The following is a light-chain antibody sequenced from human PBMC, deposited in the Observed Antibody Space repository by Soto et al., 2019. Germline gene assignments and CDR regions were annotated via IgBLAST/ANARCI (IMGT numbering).Light chain of an antibody. CDR3: SSYTGSTSLVYV. CDR2: DVA. J-gene: IGLJ1*01. V-gene: IGLV2-14*03. Sequence: QSALTQPASVSGSPGQSISISCTGTSSDVGRYNFVSWYQQRPGKAPKLIIYDVANRPSGISNRFSGSKSGNTASLTISGLQAEYEADYYCSSYTGSTSLVYVFGTGTKLTVL. CDR1: SSDVGRYNF.